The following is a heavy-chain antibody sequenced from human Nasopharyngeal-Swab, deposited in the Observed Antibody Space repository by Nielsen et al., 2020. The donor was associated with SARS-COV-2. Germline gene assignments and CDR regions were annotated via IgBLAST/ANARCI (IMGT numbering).Heavy chain of an antibody. CDR3: ARDDVGGAFDI. J-gene: IGHJ3*02. V-gene: IGHV3-64*01. CDR2: ITSNGGST. D-gene: IGHD3-16*01. CDR1: GFTFSIYA. Sequence: GGSLRLSCAASGFTFSIYAMHWVRQAPGKGLEYISGITSNGGSTYSANSVKGRFTISRDNSKNTLYLQMGSLRSEDMAVYYCARDDVGGAFDIWGQGTMVTVSS.